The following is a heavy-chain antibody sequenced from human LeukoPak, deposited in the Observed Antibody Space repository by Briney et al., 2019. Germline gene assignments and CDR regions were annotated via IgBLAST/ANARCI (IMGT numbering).Heavy chain of an antibody. Sequence: SETLSLTSTVSGGSISPYYWSWIRQPPGKGLECIGYIYYSGTTSYTPSLKSRVTMSVDTANNQFSLKLSSVTAADTAVYYCARGDRVGASGYYFDYWGQGILVTVSS. V-gene: IGHV4-59*01. CDR2: IYYSGTT. CDR1: GGSISPYY. D-gene: IGHD1-26*01. J-gene: IGHJ4*02. CDR3: ARGDRVGASGYYFDY.